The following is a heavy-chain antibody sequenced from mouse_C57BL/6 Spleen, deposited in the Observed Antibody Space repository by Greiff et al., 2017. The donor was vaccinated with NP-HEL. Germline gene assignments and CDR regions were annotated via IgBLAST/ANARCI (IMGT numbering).Heavy chain of an antibody. CDR1: GYTFTDYY. Sequence: QVQLQQSGAELVRPGASVTLSCKASGYTFTDYYINWVKQRPGQGLEWIARIYPGSGNTYYNEKFKGKATLTAEKSSSTAYMQLSSLTSEDSAVYFCARRGYYGDYAMDYWGQGTSVTVSS. CDR3: ARRGYYGDYAMDY. V-gene: IGHV1-76*01. CDR2: IYPGSGNT. J-gene: IGHJ4*01. D-gene: IGHD1-1*01.